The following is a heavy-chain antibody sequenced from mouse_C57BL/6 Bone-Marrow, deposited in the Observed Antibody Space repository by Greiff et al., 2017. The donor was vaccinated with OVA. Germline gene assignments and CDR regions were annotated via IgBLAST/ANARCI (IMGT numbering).Heavy chain of an antibody. J-gene: IGHJ2*01. CDR3: ARSGWLLPRD. CDR2: IDPSDSYT. D-gene: IGHD2-3*01. V-gene: IGHV1-59*01. CDR1: GYTFTSYW. Sequence: QVQLQQSGAELVRPGTSVKLSCKASGYTFTSYWMHWVKQRPGQGLEWIGVIDPSDSYTNYNQKFKGKATLTVDTSSSTAYMQLSSLTSEDSAVYYCARSGWLLPRDWGQGTTLTVSS.